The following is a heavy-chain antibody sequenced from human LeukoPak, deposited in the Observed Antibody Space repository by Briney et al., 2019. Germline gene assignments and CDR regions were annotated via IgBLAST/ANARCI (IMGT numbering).Heavy chain of an antibody. CDR2: ISGSDGRT. D-gene: IGHD6-25*01. CDR3: AKQHAATGGYFDY. Sequence: GGSLRLSCAASGFTFSNYAMSWVRQAPGKGLEWVSTISGSDGRTYYADSVKGRFTISRDNSKNTLYLQMNSLRAEDTAVYYCAKQHAATGGYFDYWGQGTLVTVSS. CDR1: GFTFSNYA. J-gene: IGHJ4*02. V-gene: IGHV3-23*01.